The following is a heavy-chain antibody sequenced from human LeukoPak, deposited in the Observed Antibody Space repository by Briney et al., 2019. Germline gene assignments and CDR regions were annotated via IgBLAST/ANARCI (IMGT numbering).Heavy chain of an antibody. J-gene: IGHJ5*01. D-gene: IGHD3-10*01. CDR1: GFTFSNYA. Sequence: GGSLRLSCAASGFTFSNYAMSWVRQTPGKGLEWVSSISAGGGSTDYADSVKGRFTFSRDNFKNMLYLQTNSLRAEDTAVYYCVKGGGSSWFDSWGQGTLVTVSS. CDR3: VKGGGSSWFDS. V-gene: IGHV3-23*01. CDR2: ISAGGGST.